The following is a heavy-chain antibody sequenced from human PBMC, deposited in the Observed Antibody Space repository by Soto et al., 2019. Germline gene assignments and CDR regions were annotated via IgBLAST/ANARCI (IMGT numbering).Heavy chain of an antibody. V-gene: IGHV3-30-3*01. J-gene: IGHJ4*02. CDR2: ISYDGSNK. Sequence: QVQLVESGGGVVQPGRSLRLSCAASGFTFSSYAMHWVRQAPGKGLEWVAVISYDGSNKYYADSVKGRFTISRDNSKNKLYLQMNSLRAEDTAVYYCARSGAWLVPDYWGQGTLVTVSS. CDR3: ARSGAWLVPDY. D-gene: IGHD6-19*01. CDR1: GFTFSSYA.